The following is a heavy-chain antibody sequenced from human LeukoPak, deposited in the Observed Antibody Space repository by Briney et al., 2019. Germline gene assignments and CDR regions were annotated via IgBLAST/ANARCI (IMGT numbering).Heavy chain of an antibody. V-gene: IGHV3-53*01. D-gene: IGHD1-14*01. CDR3: ARGVEPLAANTLAY. Sequence: GGSLRLSCAASGFTVITNDMAWVRQAPGKGLEWVSVLYSDGNTKYADSVQGRFTISRDNSKNTLYLEMNSLSPDDTAVYYCARGVEPLAANTLAYWGQGTLVTVSS. CDR2: LYSDGNT. J-gene: IGHJ4*02. CDR1: GFTVITND.